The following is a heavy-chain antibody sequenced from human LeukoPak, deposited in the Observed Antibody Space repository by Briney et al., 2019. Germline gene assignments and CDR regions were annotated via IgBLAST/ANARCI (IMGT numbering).Heavy chain of an antibody. Sequence: GGSLRLSCAASGFTFSSYDTHWVRQATGKGLEWVSVIGTAGDTYYPGSVKGRFTISRENAKNSLYLQMNSLRAEDTAVYYCARVRRDAFDIWGQGTLVTVSS. CDR3: ARVRRDAFDI. J-gene: IGHJ3*02. V-gene: IGHV3-13*01. CDR2: IGTAGDT. CDR1: GFTFSSYD.